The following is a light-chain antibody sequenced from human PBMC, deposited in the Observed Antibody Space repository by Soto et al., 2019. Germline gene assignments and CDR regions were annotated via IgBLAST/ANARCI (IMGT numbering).Light chain of an antibody. V-gene: IGKV3-15*01. CDR2: GAS. CDR1: QSVSSD. Sequence: EIVMTQSPDTLSVSPGEGVTLSCRASQSVSSDLSWYQKKPGQSPRLLMYGASTRATDIPASFSGGGSGTEFTLTISRLQSEDVAIYYCQQYHDWPPITFGPGTKVEIK. CDR3: QQYHDWPPIT. J-gene: IGKJ3*01.